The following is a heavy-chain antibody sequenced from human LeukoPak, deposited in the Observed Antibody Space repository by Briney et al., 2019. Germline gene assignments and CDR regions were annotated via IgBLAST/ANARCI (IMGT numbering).Heavy chain of an antibody. Sequence: ASVKVSCKASGYTFTGYYMHWVRQAPGQGLEGMGWINPNSGGTNYAQKFQGRVTMTRDTSISTAYMELSRLRSDDTAVYYCARDPGQPSYYYYYMDVWGKGTTVTISS. CDR2: INPNSGGT. V-gene: IGHV1-2*02. CDR1: GYTFTGYY. CDR3: ARDPGQPSYYYYYMDV. J-gene: IGHJ6*03. D-gene: IGHD1-14*01.